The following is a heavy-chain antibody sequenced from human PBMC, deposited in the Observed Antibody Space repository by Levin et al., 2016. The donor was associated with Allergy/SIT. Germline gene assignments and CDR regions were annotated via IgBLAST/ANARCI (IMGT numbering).Heavy chain of an antibody. CDR3: ARAGITGTYYYYYGMDV. CDR2: ISSSSSYI. J-gene: IGHJ6*02. V-gene: IGHV3-21*01. Sequence: GGSLRLSCAASGFTFSSYSMNWVRQAPGKGLEWVSSISSSSSYIYYADSVKGRFTISRDNSKNTLYLQMNSLRAEDTAVYYCARAGITGTYYYYYGMDVWGQGTTVTVSS. CDR1: GFTFSSYS. D-gene: IGHD1-20*01.